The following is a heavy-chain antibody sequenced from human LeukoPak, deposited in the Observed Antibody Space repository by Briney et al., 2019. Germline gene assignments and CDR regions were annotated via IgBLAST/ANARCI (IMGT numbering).Heavy chain of an antibody. J-gene: IGHJ4*02. CDR1: GGSINSHYY. D-gene: IGHD4-11*01. Sequence: SETLSLTCTVSGGSINSHYYWSWIRQPPGKGLEWIGYIHYSGTTNYKSSLKSRVTISVDTSKNQFPLKLSSVTAADTAVYYCAREDYSKYYFDYWGQGTLVTVSS. V-gene: IGHV4-59*01. CDR3: AREDYSKYYFDY. CDR2: IHYSGTT.